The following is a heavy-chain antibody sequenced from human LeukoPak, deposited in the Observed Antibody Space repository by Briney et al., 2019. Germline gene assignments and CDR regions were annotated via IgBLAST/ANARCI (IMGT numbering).Heavy chain of an antibody. CDR1: GFTFSSYA. CDR3: AKGRSSGWYELTFDP. V-gene: IGHV3-23*01. Sequence: QPGGSLRLPCAASGFTFSSYAMSWVRQAPGKGLEWVSAISGSGGSTYYADSVKGRFTISRDNSKNTLYLQMNSLRAEDTAVYYCAKGRSSGWYELTFDPWGQGTLVTVSS. D-gene: IGHD6-19*01. CDR2: ISGSGGST. J-gene: IGHJ5*02.